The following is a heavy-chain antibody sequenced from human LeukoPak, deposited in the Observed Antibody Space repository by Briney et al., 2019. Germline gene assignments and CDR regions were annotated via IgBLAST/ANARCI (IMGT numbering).Heavy chain of an antibody. CDR3: ARGRRYDFWSGYVFDP. D-gene: IGHD3-3*01. J-gene: IGHJ5*02. CDR2: IYYSGST. Sequence: SETLSFTCTVSGGSISSYYWSWIRQPPGKGLEWIGYIYYSGSTNYNPSLKSRVTISVDTSKNQFSLKLSSVTAADTAVYYCARGRRYDFWSGYVFDPWGQGTLVTVSS. V-gene: IGHV4-59*01. CDR1: GGSISSYY.